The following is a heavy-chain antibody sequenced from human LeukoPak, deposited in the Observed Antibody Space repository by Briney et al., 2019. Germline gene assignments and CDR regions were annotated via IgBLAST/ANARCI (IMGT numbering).Heavy chain of an antibody. CDR3: AKGVYSGSYRLSFSH. CDR2: ISGSGGST. V-gene: IGHV3-23*01. CDR1: GFTFSSYA. Sequence: GGSLRLSRAASGFTFSSYAMSWVRQAPGKGLEWVSAISGSGGSTYYADSVKGRFTISRDNSKNTLYLQMNSLRAEDTAVYYCAKGVYSGSYRLSFSHWGQGTLVTVSS. D-gene: IGHD1-26*01. J-gene: IGHJ4*02.